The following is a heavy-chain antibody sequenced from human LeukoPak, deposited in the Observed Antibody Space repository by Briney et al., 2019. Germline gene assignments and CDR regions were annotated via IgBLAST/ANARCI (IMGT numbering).Heavy chain of an antibody. D-gene: IGHD5-18*01. CDR3: AKVGYSYGYDY. CDR2: ISYDGSNK. V-gene: IGHV3-30*18. J-gene: IGHJ4*02. Sequence: GRSLRLSCAASGFTFSSYGMHWVRQAPGKGLEWVAVISYDGSNKYYADSVKGRFTISRDNSKNTLYLQMNSLRAEDTAVYYCAKVGYSYGYDYWGQGTLVTVSS. CDR1: GFTFSSYG.